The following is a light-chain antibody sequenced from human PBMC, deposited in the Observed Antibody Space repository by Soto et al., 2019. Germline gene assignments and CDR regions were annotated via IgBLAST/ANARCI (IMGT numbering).Light chain of an antibody. J-gene: IGLJ2*01. CDR2: DGS. V-gene: IGLV2-23*01. Sequence: QSALTQPASASGSPGQSITISCTGTSSDVGRYILVSWYQQHPGEAPKLMIYDGSKRPSGVSDRFSGSKSGNTASLTISGLQAEDEADYYCCSYAASSTAVVFGGGTKLTVL. CDR3: CSYAASSTAVV. CDR1: SSDVGRYIL.